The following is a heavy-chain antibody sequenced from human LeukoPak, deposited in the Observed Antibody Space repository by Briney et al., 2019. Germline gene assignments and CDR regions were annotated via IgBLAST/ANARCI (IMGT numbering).Heavy chain of an antibody. D-gene: IGHD2-2*02. CDR3: ARQTYLGYCSSTSCYTHAFDI. J-gene: IGHJ3*02. CDR1: GGSISSYY. V-gene: IGHV4-4*07. Sequence: PSETLSLTCTVSGGSISSYYWSWIRQPAGKGLEWIGRIYTSGSTNYNPSLKSRVTMSVDTSKNQFSLKLSSVTAADTAVYYCARQTYLGYCSSTSCYTHAFDIWGQGTMVTVSS. CDR2: IYTSGST.